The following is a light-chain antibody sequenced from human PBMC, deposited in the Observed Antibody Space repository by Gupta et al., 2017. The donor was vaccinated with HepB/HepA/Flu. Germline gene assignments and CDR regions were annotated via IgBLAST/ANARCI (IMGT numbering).Light chain of an antibody. CDR2: GNT. CDR1: SSNIGAGYD. V-gene: IGLV1-40*01. CDR3: QSYDSSLRVV. J-gene: IGLJ2*01. Sequence: QSVLTQPPSVSGAPGQRVTISCTGSSSNIGAGYDVHWYQRSPGRAPKVLIYGNTNRPSGVPDRFSGSKSGTAASLAISGLQAEDEADYYCQSYDSSLRVVFGGGTKVTVL.